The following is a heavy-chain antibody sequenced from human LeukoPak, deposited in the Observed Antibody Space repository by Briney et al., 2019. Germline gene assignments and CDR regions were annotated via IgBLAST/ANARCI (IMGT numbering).Heavy chain of an antibody. V-gene: IGHV1-69*06. J-gene: IGHJ4*02. CDR3: ARHDSRKLYYFDY. CDR1: GGTFSSYA. CDR2: IIPIFGTA. Sequence: GASVKVSCKASGGTFSSYAISWVRQAPGQGLEWMGGIIPIFGTANYAQKFQGRVTITADKSTSTAYMELSSLRSEDTAVYYCARHDSRKLYYFDYWGQGTLVTVSS. D-gene: IGHD3-22*01.